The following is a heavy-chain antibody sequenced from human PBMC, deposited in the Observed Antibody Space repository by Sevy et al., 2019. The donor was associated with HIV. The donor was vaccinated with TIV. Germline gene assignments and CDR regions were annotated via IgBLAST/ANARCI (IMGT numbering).Heavy chain of an antibody. D-gene: IGHD3-22*01. V-gene: IGHV1-24*01. CDR1: GYTLTELS. Sequence: ASVKVSCKVSGYTLTELSMHWVRQAPGKRLEWMGGFDPQDGETISAQKFQGRVTMTEDTSKDTAYMELSSLRSEDTAVYYCATANTSSSSGYYQMYYGMDVWGQGTTVTVSS. CDR3: ATANTSSSSGYYQMYYGMDV. J-gene: IGHJ6*02. CDR2: FDPQDGET.